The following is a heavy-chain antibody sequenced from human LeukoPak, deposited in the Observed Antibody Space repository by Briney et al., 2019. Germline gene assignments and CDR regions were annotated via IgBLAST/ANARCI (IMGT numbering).Heavy chain of an antibody. CDR2: IYYSGST. J-gene: IGHJ4*02. V-gene: IGHV4-59*01. D-gene: IGHD2-2*01. Sequence: PSETLSLTCTVSGGSISSYYWSWIRQPPGKGLEWIGYIYYSGSTDYNPSLKSRVTMSVDTSKKQFSLKLSSVTAADTAVYYCARATSYCSSTSCYSFIDYWGQGTLVTVSS. CDR3: ARATSYCSSTSCYSFIDY. CDR1: GGSISSYY.